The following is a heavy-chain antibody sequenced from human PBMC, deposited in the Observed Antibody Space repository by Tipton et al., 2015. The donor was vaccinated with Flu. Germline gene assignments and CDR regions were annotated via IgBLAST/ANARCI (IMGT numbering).Heavy chain of an antibody. D-gene: IGHD4-23*01. V-gene: IGHV5-51*01. CDR1: GYSFTNYW. Sequence: VQLVQSGAEVKKPGESLKISCKGSGYSFTNYWIAWVRQLPGKGLEWMGIIYPGDSRTTYSPSFQGQVTISADKSISTAYLQWSSLKASDTAMYYCAVDQDYGGNWDETFHTWGQGTMVTVPS. CDR3: AVDQDYGGNWDETFHT. J-gene: IGHJ3*02. CDR2: IYPGDSRT.